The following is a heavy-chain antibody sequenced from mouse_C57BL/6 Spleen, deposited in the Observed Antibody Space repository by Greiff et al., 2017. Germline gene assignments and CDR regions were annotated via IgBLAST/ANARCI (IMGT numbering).Heavy chain of an antibody. V-gene: IGHV5-9-1*02. CDR3: TRVRTAQATDYFDY. Sequence: EVKLVESGEGLVKPGGSLKLSCAASGFTFSSYAMSWVRQTPEKRLEWVAYISSGGDYIYYADTVKGRFTISRDNARNTLYLQMSSLKSEDTAMYYCTRVRTAQATDYFDYWGQGTTLTVSS. CDR2: ISSGGDYI. D-gene: IGHD3-2*02. CDR1: GFTFSSYA. J-gene: IGHJ2*01.